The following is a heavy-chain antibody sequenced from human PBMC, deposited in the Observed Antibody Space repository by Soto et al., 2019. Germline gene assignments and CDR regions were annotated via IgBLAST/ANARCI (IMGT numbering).Heavy chain of an antibody. D-gene: IGHD2-8*02. CDR2: FSLSGTT. J-gene: IGHJ4*02. CDR1: GASITGRFF. V-gene: IGHV4-4*07. CDR3: ARGMTPPGAPAWYYFDS. Sequence: SETLSLTCTVSGASITGRFFWSWIRQPAGKGLEWIGRFSLSGTTNYNPSIRSRVTMSADVSKNQFSLRLTSVTAADTALYYCARGMTPPGAPAWYYFDSWGQGTLVTVSS.